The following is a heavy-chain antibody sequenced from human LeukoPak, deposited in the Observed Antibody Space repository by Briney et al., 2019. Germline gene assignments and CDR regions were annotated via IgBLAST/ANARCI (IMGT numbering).Heavy chain of an antibody. CDR1: GYTFTSYG. CDR3: ARDNRELSWFDP. J-gene: IGHJ5*02. V-gene: IGHV1-18*01. Sequence: ASEKVSCKASGYTFTSYGIRWVRQAPGQGLEWMGWITAYNGNTNYAQKLQGRVTMTTDTSTCTAYMELRSLRSDDTAVYYCARDNRELSWFDPWGQGTLVTVSS. CDR2: ITAYNGNT. D-gene: IGHD1-26*01.